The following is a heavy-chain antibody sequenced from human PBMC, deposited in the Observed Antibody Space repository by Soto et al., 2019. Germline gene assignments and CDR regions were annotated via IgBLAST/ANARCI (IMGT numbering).Heavy chain of an antibody. CDR2: ISVTGGST. CDR1: GFTVSSYA. Sequence: GGSLRLSCAASGFTVSSYALSWVRQLPGKGLEWVSSISVTGGSTYYADSVKGRFTINPDTSKNQFSLQLNSVTPEDTAVYYCARVEASAGTFDPWGQGTLVTVSS. J-gene: IGHJ5*02. D-gene: IGHD6-13*01. V-gene: IGHV3-23*01. CDR3: ARVEASAGTFDP.